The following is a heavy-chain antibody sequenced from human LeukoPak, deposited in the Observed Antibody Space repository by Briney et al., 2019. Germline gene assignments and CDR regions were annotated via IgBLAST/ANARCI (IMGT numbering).Heavy chain of an antibody. V-gene: IGHV3-23*01. CDR2: ISGSGDTT. CDR3: ARERDTAMGEHGMDV. Sequence: GGSLILSCAASGFTFSSYAMTWVRQAPGKGLEWVSGISGSGDTTYYADSVKGRFTISRDNAKNSLYLQMNSLRAEDTAVYYCARERDTAMGEHGMDVWGQGTTVTVSS. D-gene: IGHD5-18*01. J-gene: IGHJ6*02. CDR1: GFTFSSYA.